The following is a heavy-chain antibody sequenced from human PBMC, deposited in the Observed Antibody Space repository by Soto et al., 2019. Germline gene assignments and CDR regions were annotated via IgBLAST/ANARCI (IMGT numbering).Heavy chain of an antibody. CDR2: IIPILGIA. J-gene: IGHJ6*03. CDR3: ARVGPHSRYSPPDYYYYYYMDV. V-gene: IGHV1-69*02. CDR1: GGTFSSYT. D-gene: IGHD1-1*01. Sequence: GASVKVSCKASGGTFSSYTISWVRQAPGQGLEWMGRIIPILGIANYAQKFQGRVTITADKSTSTAYMELSSLRSEDTAVYYCARVGPHSRYSPPDYYYYYYMDVWGKGNTVTVSS.